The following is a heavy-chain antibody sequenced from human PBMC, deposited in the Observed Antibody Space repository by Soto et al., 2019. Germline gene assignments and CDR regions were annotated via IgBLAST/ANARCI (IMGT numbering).Heavy chain of an antibody. Sequence: QEHLVESGGGVVQPGKSLRLSCTASGFSLASFVVHWVRQAPGKGLEWVSLISFDGSRKEYIDSVKGRFTISRDNFKNAIYVGIDGLRPEDTAVYYCARGRRLTLTGREFYYRLDVGGQGTTVTVSS. V-gene: IGHV3-30-3*01. D-gene: IGHD3-10*01. CDR1: GFSLASFV. CDR2: ISFDGSRK. J-gene: IGHJ6*01. CDR3: ARGRRLTLTGREFYYRLDV.